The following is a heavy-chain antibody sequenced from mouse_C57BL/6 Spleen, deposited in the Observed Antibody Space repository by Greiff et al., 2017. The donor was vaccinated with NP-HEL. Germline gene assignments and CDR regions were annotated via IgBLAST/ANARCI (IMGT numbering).Heavy chain of an antibody. V-gene: IGHV1-52*01. CDR1: GYTFTSYW. D-gene: IGHD1-1*01. CDR2: IDPSDSDT. CDR3: ARFITTVGWYFDV. Sequence: VQLQQPGAELVRPGSSVKLSCKASGYTFTSYWMHWVKQRPIQGLEWIGNIDPSDSDTHYNQKFKDKATLTVDKSSSTAYMQLSSLTSEDSAVYYCARFITTVGWYFDVWGTGTTVTVSS. J-gene: IGHJ1*03.